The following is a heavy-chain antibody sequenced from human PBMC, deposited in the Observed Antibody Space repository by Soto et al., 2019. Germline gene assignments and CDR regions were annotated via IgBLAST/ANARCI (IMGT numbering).Heavy chain of an antibody. J-gene: IGHJ6*02. CDR2: IIPIFGTA. V-gene: IGHV1-69*06. CDR1: GGTFSSYA. CDR3: ARPRPSAYYYGMDV. Sequence: QVHLLQSGAEVKKPGASVKVSCKASGGTFSSYAISWVRQAPGQGLEWMGGIIPIFGTANYAQKFQGRVTITADKSTSTAYMELSSLRSEDTAVYYCARPRPSAYYYGMDVWGQGTTVTVSS.